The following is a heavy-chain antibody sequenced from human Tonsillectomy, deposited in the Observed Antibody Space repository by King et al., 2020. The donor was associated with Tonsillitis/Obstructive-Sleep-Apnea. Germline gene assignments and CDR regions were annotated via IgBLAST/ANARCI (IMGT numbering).Heavy chain of an antibody. J-gene: IGHJ2*01. CDR1: ECTFSDHY. V-gene: IGHV3-72*01. D-gene: IGHD3-10*01. CDR2: IRNKANSYTT. CDR3: ARLDREENWYFDL. Sequence: VQLVESGGGLVQPGGSLRLSCAASECTFSDHYIDWVSQAPGKGLEWVGRIRNKANSYTTQYAASVKGRFTISRDDSKNSLYLQMNSLKTEDTAVYYCARLDREENWYFDLWGRGTLAT.